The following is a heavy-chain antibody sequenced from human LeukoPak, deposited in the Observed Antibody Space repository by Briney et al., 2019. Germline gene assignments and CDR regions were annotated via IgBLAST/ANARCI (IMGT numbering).Heavy chain of an antibody. CDR3: ARDSPPPQQQLVGSWFDP. D-gene: IGHD6-13*01. V-gene: IGHV4-4*07. CDR1: GGSISSYY. CDR2: IYTSGST. Sequence: PSETLSLTCTVSGGSISSYYWSWIRQPAGKGLEWIGRIYTSGSTNYNPSLKSRVTMSVDTSKNQFSLKLGSVTAADTAVYYCARDSPPPQQQLVGSWFDPWGQGTLVTVSS. J-gene: IGHJ5*02.